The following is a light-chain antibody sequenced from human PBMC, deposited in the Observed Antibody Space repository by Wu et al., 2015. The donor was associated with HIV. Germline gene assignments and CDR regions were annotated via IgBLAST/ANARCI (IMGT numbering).Light chain of an antibody. Sequence: EIVMTQSPATLSVSPGERGTLSCRTSESVSSNLAWYQQKPGQAPRLLIYDASTRATGIPARFSGSGSGTEFTLTISRLEPEDFAVYYCQQYGSSPPYSFGQGTKLEIK. CDR2: DAS. J-gene: IGKJ2*03. CDR1: ESVSSN. CDR3: QQYGSSPPYS. V-gene: IGKV3-15*01.